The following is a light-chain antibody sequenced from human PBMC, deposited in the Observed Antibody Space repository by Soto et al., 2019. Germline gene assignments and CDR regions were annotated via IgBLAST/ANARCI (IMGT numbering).Light chain of an antibody. V-gene: IGKV1-17*03. Sequence: DIPMTQSPSAMSASVGDGVTITCRTSQGISNYLAWFQQHPGKVPKRRIYFASSLQSGVPSRFSGSGSGTQFTLTISGLQPEDFATYYCLQYSSYPWTFGQGTKV. J-gene: IGKJ1*01. CDR1: QGISNY. CDR3: LQYSSYPWT. CDR2: FAS.